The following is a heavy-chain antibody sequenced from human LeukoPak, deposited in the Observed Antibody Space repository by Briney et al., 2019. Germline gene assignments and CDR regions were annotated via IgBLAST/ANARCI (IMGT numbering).Heavy chain of an antibody. Sequence: SETLSLTCTVSGDFISSGGYYWSWIHQHPGKGLEWIGYIYHTWTTYYNPSLKSRVSLSVDTSKNQFSLKLSSVTAADTAVYYCARASTYFDNWGQGTLVAVSS. V-gene: IGHV4-31*03. J-gene: IGHJ4*02. CDR3: ARASTYFDN. CDR1: GDFISSGGYY. CDR2: IYHTWTT.